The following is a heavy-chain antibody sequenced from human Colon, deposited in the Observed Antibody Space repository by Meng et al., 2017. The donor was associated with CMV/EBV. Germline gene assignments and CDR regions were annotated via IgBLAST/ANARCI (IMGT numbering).Heavy chain of an antibody. J-gene: IGHJ3*02. CDR2: IRHTDGTK. V-gene: IGHV3-23*01. D-gene: IGHD2-2*01. CDR1: GFTFSTYR. Sequence: GESLKISCAASGFTFSTYRMSWVRQAPGKALEWVSRIRHTDGTKSYADSVKGRFTISRDISQSMLYLQMDSLRVEDTGVYYCVREGFCTSASCSSPGLQGGAFDMWGQGTLVTVSS. CDR3: VREGFCTSASCSSPGLQGGAFDM.